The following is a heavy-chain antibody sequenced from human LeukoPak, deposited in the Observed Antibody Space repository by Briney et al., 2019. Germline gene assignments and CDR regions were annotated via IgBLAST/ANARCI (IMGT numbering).Heavy chain of an antibody. CDR1: GYSISSGYY. Sequence: PSETLSLTCTVSGYSISSGYYWGWIRQPPGKGLEWIGSIYHSGSTYYNPSLKSRVTISVDTSKNQFSLKLSSVTAADTAVYYCARDNPLPFDAWGQGALVTVSS. J-gene: IGHJ5*02. CDR2: IYHSGST. V-gene: IGHV4-38-2*02. CDR3: ARDNPLPFDA.